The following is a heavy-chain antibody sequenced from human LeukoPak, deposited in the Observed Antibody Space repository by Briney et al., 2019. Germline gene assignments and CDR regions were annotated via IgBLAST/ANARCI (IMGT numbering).Heavy chain of an antibody. Sequence: GASVKVSCKASGYTFTSYDINWVRQATGRGLEWMGWMNPNSGNTGYAQKFQGRVTITRNTSISTAYMELSSLRSEDAAVYYCARGPYYYDSSGRYGAFDIWGQGTMVTVSS. D-gene: IGHD3-22*01. CDR3: ARGPYYYDSSGRYGAFDI. J-gene: IGHJ3*02. CDR1: GYTFTSYD. V-gene: IGHV1-8*03. CDR2: MNPNSGNT.